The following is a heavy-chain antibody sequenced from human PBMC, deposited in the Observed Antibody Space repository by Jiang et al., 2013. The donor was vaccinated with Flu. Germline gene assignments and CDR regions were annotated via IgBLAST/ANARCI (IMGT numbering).Heavy chain of an antibody. CDR1: GHTFIGYY. J-gene: IGHJ4*02. D-gene: IGHD3-10*01. V-gene: IGHV1-2*02. CDR2: INPNSGAT. CDR3: ARGHMVRGGDY. Sequence: GAEVKKPGASVKVSCKTSGHTFIGYYMHWVRQAPGQGLGWMGWINPNSGATNYAQKFQGRVTMTRDTSISTAYMELSRPRSDDTAVYYCARGHMVRGGDYWGQGTLVTVSS.